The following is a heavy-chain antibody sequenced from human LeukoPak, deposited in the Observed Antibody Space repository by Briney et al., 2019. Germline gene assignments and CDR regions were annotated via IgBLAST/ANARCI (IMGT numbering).Heavy chain of an antibody. J-gene: IGHJ4*02. CDR1: GFSFNNYA. V-gene: IGHV3-23*01. CDR3: AKSDCGTIGCKLLNY. CDR2: INSGGDAT. D-gene: IGHD2-21*01. Sequence: PGRSLRLSCAASGFSFNNYAMSWVRQAPGKGLEWVSAINSGGDATKYADSVKGRFTISRDNSKNTLSLQLDSLRAEDTALYYCAKSDCGTIGCKLLNYWGQGTLVTVSS.